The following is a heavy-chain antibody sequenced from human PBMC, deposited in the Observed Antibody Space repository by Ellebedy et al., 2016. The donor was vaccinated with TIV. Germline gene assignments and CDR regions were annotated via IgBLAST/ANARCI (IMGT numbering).Heavy chain of an antibody. CDR1: GFTFSSYA. CDR3: ARDLRDYAYYMDV. J-gene: IGHJ6*03. CDR2: ISYDGSNK. Sequence: GGSLRLSCAASGFTFSSYAMHWVRQAPGKGLERVAVISYDGSNKYYADSVKGRFTISRDNSKNTLYLQMNSLRAEDTAMYYCARDLRDYAYYMDVWGKGTTVTVSS. V-gene: IGHV3-30-3*01.